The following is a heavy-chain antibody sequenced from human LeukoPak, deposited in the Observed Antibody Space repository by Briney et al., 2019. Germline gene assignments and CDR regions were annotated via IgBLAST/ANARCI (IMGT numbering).Heavy chain of an antibody. Sequence: ETLSLTCTVSGGSLSSYYWSWIRQPPGKGLEWVANIKQDGSEKYYVDSVKGRFTISRDNAKNSLYLQMNSLRAEDTAVYYCVPLNWNPPGDFDRWGQGTLVTVSS. CDR2: IKQDGSEK. CDR3: VPLNWNPPGDFDR. D-gene: IGHD1-20*01. J-gene: IGHJ4*02. CDR1: GGSLSSYY. V-gene: IGHV3-7*01.